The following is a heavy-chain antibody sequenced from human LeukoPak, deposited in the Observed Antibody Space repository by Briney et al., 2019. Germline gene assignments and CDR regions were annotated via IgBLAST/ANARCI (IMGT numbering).Heavy chain of an antibody. CDR3: AKWGDYDILTGYYDSDY. CDR1: GFTFSNYA. CDR2: IVGSGGST. J-gene: IGHJ4*02. Sequence: GGPLRLSCAASGFTFSNYAMSWVRQAPGKGLEWVSAIVGSGGSTYYADSVKGRFTISRDNPKNTLYLQMNSLRAEDTAVYYCAKWGDYDILTGYYDSDYWGQGTLVTISS. V-gene: IGHV3-23*01. D-gene: IGHD3-9*01.